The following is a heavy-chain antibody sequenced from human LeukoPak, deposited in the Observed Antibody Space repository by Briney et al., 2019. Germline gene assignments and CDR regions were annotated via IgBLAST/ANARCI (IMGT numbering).Heavy chain of an antibody. V-gene: IGHV4-59*11. Sequence: SETLSLTCTISGASSRHNWSWIRQPPGKGLEWIGGIYYSGSTKYNPSLKSRVTISVDASKNQFSLKLTSVTAADTAVYYCASLDGGYSEAVGHWGQGTLVTVSS. CDR1: GASSRHN. J-gene: IGHJ4*02. CDR2: IYYSGST. D-gene: IGHD4-23*01. CDR3: ASLDGGYSEAVGH.